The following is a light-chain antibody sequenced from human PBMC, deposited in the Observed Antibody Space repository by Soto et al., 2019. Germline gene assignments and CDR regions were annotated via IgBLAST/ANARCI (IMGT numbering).Light chain of an antibody. CDR3: SSYTSSSTLEGV. CDR2: EVS. Sequence: QAVLTQPASVSGSPGQSITISCTGTSSDVGGYKYVSWYQQHPGKAPKLMIYEVSNRPSGVSNRFSGSKSGNTASLTISGLQAEDEADYYCSSYTSSSTLEGVFGGGTKLTVL. V-gene: IGLV2-14*01. CDR1: SSDVGGYKY. J-gene: IGLJ3*02.